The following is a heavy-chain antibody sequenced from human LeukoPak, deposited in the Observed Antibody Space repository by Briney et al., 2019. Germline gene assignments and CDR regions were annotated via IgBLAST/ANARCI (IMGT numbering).Heavy chain of an antibody. D-gene: IGHD6-19*01. CDR1: GFTFSSYE. V-gene: IGHV3-48*03. J-gene: IGHJ6*04. Sequence: GGSLRLSCAASGFTFSSYEMNWVRQAPGKGLEWVSYISSSGSTIYYADSVKGRFTISRDNAKNSLYLQMNSLRAEDTAVYYCARAGGREQWPEVYYYYYGMDVWGKGTTVTVSS. CDR2: ISSSGSTI. CDR3: ARAGGREQWPEVYYYYYGMDV.